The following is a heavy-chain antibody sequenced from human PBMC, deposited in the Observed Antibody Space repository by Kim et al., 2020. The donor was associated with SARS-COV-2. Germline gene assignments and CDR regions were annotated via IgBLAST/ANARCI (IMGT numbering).Heavy chain of an antibody. Sequence: SETLSLTCTVPGGSISSYYWSGIWQRPGKGREWMGYIEYSGSTNYNPSLKSRVTISVATSKNQLSLKLSSVTAADTAVYYCSRERSHYYGSCIYFYPWGQEHLVTVSS. D-gene: IGHD3-10*01. CDR2: IEYSGST. J-gene: IGHJ5*02. V-gene: IGHV4-59*01. CDR1: GGSISSYY. CDR3: SRERSHYYGSCIYFYP.